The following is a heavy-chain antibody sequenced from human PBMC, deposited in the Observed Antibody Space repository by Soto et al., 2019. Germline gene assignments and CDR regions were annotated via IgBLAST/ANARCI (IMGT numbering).Heavy chain of an antibody. D-gene: IGHD2-15*01. V-gene: IGHV4-34*01. CDR3: ATCAYCSVGSRYAV. CDR2: VNHSGST. Sequence: PSETLSLTCAVYGGSFSGYYWSWIRQPPGKGLEWIGEVNHSGSTNYNPSLKSRVTVSVDTSKNQFSLKLSSVTAADTAVYYCATCAYCSVGSRYAVCAQRSTVTV. J-gene: IGHJ6*02. CDR1: GGSFSGYY.